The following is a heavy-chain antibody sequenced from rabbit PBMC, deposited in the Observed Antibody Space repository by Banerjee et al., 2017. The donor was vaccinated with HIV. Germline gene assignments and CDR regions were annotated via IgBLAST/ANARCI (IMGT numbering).Heavy chain of an antibody. D-gene: IGHD4-1*01. CDR1: GFSFSNKYV. V-gene: IGHV1S45*01. CDR3: ARDLAGAIGWNFNL. CDR2: INTSSGNT. Sequence: QEQLEESGGGLVKPEGSLTLTCTASGFSFSNKYVMCWVRQAPGKGLEWIACINTSSGNTVYATWAKGRLTISKTSSTTVTLQMTSLTAADTATYFCARDLAGAIGWNFNLWGQGTLVTVS. J-gene: IGHJ4*01.